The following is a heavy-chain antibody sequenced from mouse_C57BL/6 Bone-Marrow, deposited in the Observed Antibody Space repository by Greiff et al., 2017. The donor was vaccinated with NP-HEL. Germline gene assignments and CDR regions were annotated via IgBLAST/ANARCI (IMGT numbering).Heavy chain of an antibody. CDR3: AREGGWLLRPLYYFDY. J-gene: IGHJ2*01. V-gene: IGHV1-75*01. D-gene: IGHD2-3*01. CDR1: GYTFTDYY. Sequence: VQLVESGPELVKPGASVKISCKASGYTFTDYYINWVKQRPGQGLEWIGWIFPGSGSTYYNEKFKGKATLTVDKSSSTAYMLLSSLTSEDSAVYFCAREGGWLLRPLYYFDYWGQGTTLTVSS. CDR2: IFPGSGST.